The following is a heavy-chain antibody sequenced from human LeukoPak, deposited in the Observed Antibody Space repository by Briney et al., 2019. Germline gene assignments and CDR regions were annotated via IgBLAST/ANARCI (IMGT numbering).Heavy chain of an antibody. CDR3: AKDITAGSYPYYYYYMDV. J-gene: IGHJ6*03. CDR1: GFTFDDYA. V-gene: IGHV3-43D*03. CDR2: ISWDGGST. Sequence: GGSLRLSCAASGFTFDDYAMHWVCQAPGKGLEWVALISWDGGSTYYADSVKGRFTISRDNSKNSLYLQMNSLRAEDTALYYCAKDITAGSYPYYYYYMDVWGKGTTVTVSS. D-gene: IGHD3-10*01.